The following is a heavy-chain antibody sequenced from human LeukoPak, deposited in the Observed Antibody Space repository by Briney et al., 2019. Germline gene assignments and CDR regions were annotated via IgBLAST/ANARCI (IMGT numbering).Heavy chain of an antibody. CDR1: GGTYSSYA. CDR3: AAAHDYYDSSGYYAA. CDR2: IIPIFGTA. J-gene: IGHJ5*02. V-gene: IGHV1-69*05. D-gene: IGHD3-22*01. Sequence: ASVKVSCKASGGTYSSYAISWVRQAPGQGLEWMGGIIPIFGTANYAQKFQGRVTITTDESTSTAYMELSSLRSEDTAVYYCAAAHDYYDSSGYYAAWGQGTLVTVSS.